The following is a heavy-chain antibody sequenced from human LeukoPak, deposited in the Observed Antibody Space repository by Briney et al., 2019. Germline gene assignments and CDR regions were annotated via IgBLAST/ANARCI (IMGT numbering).Heavy chain of an antibody. Sequence: PSETLSLTCTVSGGSISSYYWSWLRQPPGKGLEWIGYIYYSGSTNYNPSLKSRVTISVDTSKNQFSLKLSSVTAADTAVYYCAKGNDILTGSPFDYWGQGTLVTVSS. D-gene: IGHD3-9*01. CDR1: GGSISSYY. J-gene: IGHJ4*02. CDR3: AKGNDILTGSPFDY. V-gene: IGHV4-59*01. CDR2: IYYSGST.